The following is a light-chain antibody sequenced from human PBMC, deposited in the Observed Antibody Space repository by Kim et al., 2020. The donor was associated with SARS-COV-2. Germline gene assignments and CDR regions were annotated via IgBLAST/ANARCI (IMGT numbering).Light chain of an antibody. Sequence: SPGERASLASRTRLSIMSNDLAGYQQKPGQAPRLLMYATSTRATGIPDRFSGRGSGTDFTLTISRLEPEDFAVYYCQVYDNFMYTFGQGTKLEI. J-gene: IGKJ2*01. V-gene: IGKV3-20*01. CDR2: ATS. CDR1: LSIMSND. CDR3: QVYDNFMYT.